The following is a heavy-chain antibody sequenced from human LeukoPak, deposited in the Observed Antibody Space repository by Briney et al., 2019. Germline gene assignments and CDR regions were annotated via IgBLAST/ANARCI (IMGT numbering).Heavy chain of an antibody. CDR1: GFTFSSYG. Sequence: GGSLRLSCAASGFTFSSYGMHWVRQAPGKGLEWVAVIWYDGSNKYYADSVKGRFTISRDNSKNTLYLQMNSLRAEDTAVHYCARDLYPYDSSGYRRILDAFDIWGQGTMVTVSS. CDR3: ARDLYPYDSSGYRRILDAFDI. V-gene: IGHV3-33*08. J-gene: IGHJ3*02. CDR2: IWYDGSNK. D-gene: IGHD3-22*01.